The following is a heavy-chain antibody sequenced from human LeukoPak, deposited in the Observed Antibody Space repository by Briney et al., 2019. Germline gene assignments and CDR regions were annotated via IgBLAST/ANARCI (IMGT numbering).Heavy chain of an antibody. CDR1: GGTFSSYA. CDR3: ARGGDS. Sequence: ASVKVSCKASGGTFSSYAISWVRQATGQGLEWMGWMNPNSGNTAYAQKLQGRVTMTRNTSVTTAYMELSGLRYEDTAVYYCARGGDSWGQGTLVTVSS. CDR2: MNPNSGNT. V-gene: IGHV1-8*02. J-gene: IGHJ4*02.